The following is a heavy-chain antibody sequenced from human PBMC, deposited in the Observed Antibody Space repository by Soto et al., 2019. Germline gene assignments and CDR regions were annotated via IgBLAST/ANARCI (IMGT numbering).Heavy chain of an antibody. Sequence: PSETLSLTCTVSGGSISGHYWSWIRQPPGKGLEWIGYIYYSGSTNYNPSLKSRVTISVDTSKNQFSLKLSSVTAADTAVYYCALTTALLDAFDIWGQGTMVTVSS. CDR3: ALTTALLDAFDI. D-gene: IGHD4-17*01. J-gene: IGHJ3*02. CDR2: IYYSGST. V-gene: IGHV4-59*08. CDR1: GGSISGHY.